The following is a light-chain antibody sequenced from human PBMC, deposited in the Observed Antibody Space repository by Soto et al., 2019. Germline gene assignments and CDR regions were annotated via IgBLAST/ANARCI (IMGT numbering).Light chain of an antibody. CDR2: GAS. V-gene: IGKV3-20*01. CDR1: ERVSSSF. Sequence: EVDLTQSPDNLFLSPGERATLSCRASERVSSSFVAWYQQKPGQAPRLLIYGASIRATGTPDRFSGNGSRTDFTLTISRLEAEDCAVYYGQVYASPRISFGPGTTLDIK. J-gene: IGKJ3*01. CDR3: QVYASPRIS.